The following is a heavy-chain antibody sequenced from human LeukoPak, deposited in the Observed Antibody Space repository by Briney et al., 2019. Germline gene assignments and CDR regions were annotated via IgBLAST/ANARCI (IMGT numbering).Heavy chain of an antibody. D-gene: IGHD5-18*01. CDR3: ARHLSGVTGYTYGRGIDY. CDR2: IKEDGSEE. CDR1: GFTFSDFW. J-gene: IGHJ4*02. V-gene: IGHV3-7*01. Sequence: GGSLSLSCAASGFTFSDFWMCWVRQTPGQGLEWVGNIKEDGSEEYYADSVKGRFTISRNNAKNSLYLQMNSLRAEDTAVYYCARHLSGVTGYTYGRGIDYWGQGTLVNVSS.